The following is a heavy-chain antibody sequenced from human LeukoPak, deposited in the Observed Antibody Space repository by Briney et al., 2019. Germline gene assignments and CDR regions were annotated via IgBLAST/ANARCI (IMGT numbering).Heavy chain of an antibody. V-gene: IGHV3-53*01. CDR1: GFAVGNNY. CDR2: IYSGGAT. J-gene: IGHJ4*02. CDR3: ATRNY. Sequence: GGSLRLSCAASGFAVGNNYMSWVRQAPGKGLEWVSLIYSGGATFYADSVKDRFTISRDNSKNTLYLQMNSLRADDTAVYYCATRNYWGQGTLVTVSS.